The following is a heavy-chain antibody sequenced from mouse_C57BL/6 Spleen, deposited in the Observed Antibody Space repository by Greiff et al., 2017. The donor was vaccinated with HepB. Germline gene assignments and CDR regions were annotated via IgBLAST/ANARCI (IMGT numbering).Heavy chain of an antibody. V-gene: IGHV1-76*01. CDR2: IYPGSGNT. D-gene: IGHD3-2*02. Sequence: QVQLQQSGAELVRPGASVKLSCKASGYTFTDYYINWVKQRPGQGLEWIARIYPGSGNTYYNEKFKGKATLTAEKSSSTAYMQLSSLTSEDSAVYFCARSPDSSSYEPDWYFDVWGTGTTVTVSS. CDR3: ARSPDSSSYEPDWYFDV. CDR1: GYTFTDYY. J-gene: IGHJ1*03.